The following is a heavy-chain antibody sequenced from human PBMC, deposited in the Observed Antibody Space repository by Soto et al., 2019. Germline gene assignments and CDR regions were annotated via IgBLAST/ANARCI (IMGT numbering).Heavy chain of an antibody. V-gene: IGHV1-69*01. CDR1: GGAFSNFA. Sequence: QVQLVQSGAEMKKPGSSVKVSCKTSGGAFSNFAVSWVRQAPGQGLEWVGGITPILGTPSYAQKFQGRVRTTADVSTTSAYMEITSLTSEDSALYYCVRGGSGSRGHYWGQGTLVTVSS. CDR2: ITPILGTP. CDR3: VRGGSGSRGHY. D-gene: IGHD3-10*01. J-gene: IGHJ4*02.